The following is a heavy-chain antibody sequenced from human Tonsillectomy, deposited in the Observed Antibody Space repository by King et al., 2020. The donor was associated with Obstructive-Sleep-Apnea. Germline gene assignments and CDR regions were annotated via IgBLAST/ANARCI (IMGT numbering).Heavy chain of an antibody. CDR2: SNRDGSST. D-gene: IGHD3-22*01. CDR1: GFTFSSYW. V-gene: IGHV3-74*01. CDR3: VRAAYDTSGYYYSNWFDP. Sequence: DVKLVESGGGLVQPGGSLRLSCVASGFTFSSYWMHWVRQVPGKGLVWVSRSNRDGSSTSYADSVKGRFTISRDNAKNTLYLQMSSLRAEDTAVYHCVRAAYDTSGYYYSNWFDPWGQGTLVTVSS. J-gene: IGHJ5*02.